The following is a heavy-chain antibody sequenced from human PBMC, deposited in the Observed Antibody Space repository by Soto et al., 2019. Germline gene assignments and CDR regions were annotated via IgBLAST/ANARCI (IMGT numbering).Heavy chain of an antibody. Sequence: SSETLSLTCTVSGGSFSSSSYYWGWIRQPPGKGLEWIGSIYYSGSTYYSPSLKSRVTMSVDPSKNQFSLKLISVTAADTAVYYCARHWITMVRGVCHFDYWGQGTLVT. CDR3: ARHWITMVRGVCHFDY. J-gene: IGHJ4*02. CDR1: GGSFSSSSYY. V-gene: IGHV4-39*01. CDR2: IYYSGST. D-gene: IGHD3-10*01.